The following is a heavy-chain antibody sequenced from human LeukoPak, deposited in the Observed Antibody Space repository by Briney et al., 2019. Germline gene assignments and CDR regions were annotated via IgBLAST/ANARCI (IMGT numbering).Heavy chain of an antibody. J-gene: IGHJ3*01. D-gene: IGHD5-24*01. CDR1: GYDFANYW. CDR3: ARSPADGYTYGVDDF. V-gene: IGHV5-51*01. CDR2: IYPGHSET. Sequence: GESLRISCQGSGYDFANYWIIWVRQMPGKGLEWMGIIYPGHSETRYSPSFQGQVTISADKSISTAYLQWSSLKASDTAMYFCARSPADGYTYGVDDFWGQGTLVTVSS.